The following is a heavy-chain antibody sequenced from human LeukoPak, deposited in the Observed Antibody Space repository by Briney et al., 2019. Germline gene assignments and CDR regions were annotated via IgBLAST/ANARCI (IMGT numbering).Heavy chain of an antibody. Sequence: GGSLRLSCAASGFTFSSYGMSWVRQAPGKGLEWVSAISGSGGSTYYADSVKGRFTISRDNSKNTLYLQMNSLRAEDTAVYYCAKGVHYDILTGYLYYFDYWGQGTLVTVSS. CDR3: AKGVHYDILTGYLYYFDY. J-gene: IGHJ4*02. V-gene: IGHV3-23*01. D-gene: IGHD3-9*01. CDR1: GFTFSSYG. CDR2: ISGSGGST.